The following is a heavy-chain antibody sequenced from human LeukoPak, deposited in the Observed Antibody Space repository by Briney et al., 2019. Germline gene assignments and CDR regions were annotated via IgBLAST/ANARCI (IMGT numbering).Heavy chain of an antibody. CDR1: GGSFSGYY. J-gene: IGHJ4*02. Sequence: SETLSLTCAVYGGSFSGYYWSWIRQPPGKGLEWIGEINHSGSTNYNPSLKSRVTISVDTSKNQFSLKLSSVTAADTAVYYCARVPYGSGSCDYWGQGTLVTVSS. V-gene: IGHV4-34*01. D-gene: IGHD3-10*01. CDR3: ARVPYGSGSCDY. CDR2: INHSGST.